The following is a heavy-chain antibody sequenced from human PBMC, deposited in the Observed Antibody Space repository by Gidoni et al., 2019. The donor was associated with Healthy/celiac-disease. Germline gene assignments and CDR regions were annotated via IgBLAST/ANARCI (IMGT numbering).Heavy chain of an antibody. CDR1: GFTFADYA. J-gene: IGHJ4*02. V-gene: IGHV3-9*01. CDR3: AKDIWDSSGYYPFDY. D-gene: IGHD3-22*01. CDR2: ISWNSGSI. Sequence: EVQLVESGGGLVQPGRSLRLSCAASGFTFADYAMHWVRPAPGKGLEWVSGISWNSGSIGYADSVKGRFTISRDNAKNSLYLQMNSLRAEDTALYYCAKDIWDSSGYYPFDYWGQGTLVTVSS.